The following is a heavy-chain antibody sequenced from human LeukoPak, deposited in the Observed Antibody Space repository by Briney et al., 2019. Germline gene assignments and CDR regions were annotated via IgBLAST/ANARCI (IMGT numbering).Heavy chain of an antibody. CDR1: GYTFTKDW. CDR2: IYPGDFDI. CDR3: VTGWRGDFYGPAHN. Sequence: GESLKISCKGSGYTFTKDWIGWVRQTPDKGLEWMAMIYPGDFDIRYSPSFQGQVSISVDKSINTAYLQWSSLKASDTAMYYCVTGWRGDFYGPAHNWGQGTLVTVPP. V-gene: IGHV5-51*01. J-gene: IGHJ4*02. D-gene: IGHD2/OR15-2a*01.